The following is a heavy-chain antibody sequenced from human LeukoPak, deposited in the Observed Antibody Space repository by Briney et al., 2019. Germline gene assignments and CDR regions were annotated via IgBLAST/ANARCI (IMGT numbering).Heavy chain of an antibody. CDR2: ISYDGSNK. CDR3: ARDYGVTDY. J-gene: IGHJ4*02. CDR1: GFTFSSYA. D-gene: IGHD4-17*01. Sequence: GGSLRLSCAASGFTFSSYAMHWVRQAPGKGLEWVAVISYDGSNKYYADSVKGRFTISRDNSKNTLYLQMNSLRAEDTAVYYCARDYGVTDYWGQGTLVTVSS. V-gene: IGHV3-30-3*01.